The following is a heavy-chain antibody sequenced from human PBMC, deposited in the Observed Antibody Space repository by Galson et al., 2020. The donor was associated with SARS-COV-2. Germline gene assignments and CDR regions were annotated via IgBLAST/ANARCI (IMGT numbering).Heavy chain of an antibody. Sequence: ASETLSLTCTVSGGSVSSGSYYWSWIRQPPGKAPEYIGYVYSRGSTNYNPSLKSRVTISLDTSRNQFSLKLTSVTAADTAVYYCARDRRSLNFDYWGQGTLVTVSS. CDR2: VYSRGST. V-gene: IGHV4-61*01. CDR3: ARDRRSLNFDY. CDR1: GGSVSSGSYY. J-gene: IGHJ4*02.